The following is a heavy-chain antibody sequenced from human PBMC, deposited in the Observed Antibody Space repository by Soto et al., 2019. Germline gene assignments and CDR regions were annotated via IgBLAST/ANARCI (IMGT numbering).Heavy chain of an antibody. Sequence: QVQLQKSGPGLVKPSGTLSLTCAVSGGSISSSNWWSWVRQPPGKGLEWIGEIYHSGSTNYNPSLKSRVTISVDKSNNQFSLKLSSVTAADTAVYYCARVGGIWSSSRNFDYWGQGTLVTVSS. V-gene: IGHV4-4*02. CDR1: GGSISSSNW. J-gene: IGHJ4*02. D-gene: IGHD6-13*01. CDR3: ARVGGIWSSSRNFDY. CDR2: IYHSGST.